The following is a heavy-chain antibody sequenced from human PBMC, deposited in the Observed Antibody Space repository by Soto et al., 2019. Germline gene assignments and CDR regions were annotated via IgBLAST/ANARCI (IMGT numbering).Heavy chain of an antibody. CDR3: SHNGWRPDRPRPDGFDV. J-gene: IGHJ3*01. CDR1: GGTFRAYS. D-gene: IGHD6-19*01. V-gene: IGHV1-69*01. CDR2: IIPMTGST. Sequence: QVQLVQSGAEVKRPGSSVKVSCKASGGTFRAYSINWLRQAPGQGLEWMGGIIPMTGSTNYAQKFQGRVTITADESTSTTYLEVTSLRSADTAVFYCSHNGWRPDRPRPDGFDVWGQGTMVSVSS.